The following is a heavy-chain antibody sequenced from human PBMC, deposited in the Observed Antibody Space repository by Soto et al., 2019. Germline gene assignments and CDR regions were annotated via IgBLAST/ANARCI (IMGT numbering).Heavy chain of an antibody. CDR2: INAGNGNT. CDR1: GYTFTSYA. D-gene: IGHD2-15*01. Sequence: ASVKVSCKASGYTFTSYAMHWVRQAPGQRLEWMGWINAGNGNTKYSQKFQGRVTITRDTSASTAYMELSSLRSEDTAVYYRARDGIVVVVAATPEDGYYYYMDVWGKGTTVTVSS. J-gene: IGHJ6*03. V-gene: IGHV1-3*01. CDR3: ARDGIVVVVAATPEDGYYYYMDV.